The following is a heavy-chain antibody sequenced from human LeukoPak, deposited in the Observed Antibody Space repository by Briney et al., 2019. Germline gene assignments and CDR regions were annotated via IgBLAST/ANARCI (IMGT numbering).Heavy chain of an antibody. CDR2: ISYDGSNK. Sequence: GGSLRLSCAASGFTFSSYAMHWVRQAPGKGLEWVAVISYDGSNKYYADSVKGRFTISRDNSENTLYLQMNSLRAEDTAVYYCARDRAFGGVIVRFDYWGQGTLVTVSS. J-gene: IGHJ4*02. V-gene: IGHV3-30-3*01. D-gene: IGHD3-16*02. CDR3: ARDRAFGGVIVRFDY. CDR1: GFTFSSYA.